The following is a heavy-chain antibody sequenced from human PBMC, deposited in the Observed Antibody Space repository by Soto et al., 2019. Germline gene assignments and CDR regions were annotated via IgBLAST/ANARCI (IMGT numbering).Heavy chain of an antibody. CDR1: GGSISSGGYY. V-gene: IGHV4-61*08. Sequence: SETLSLTCAVSGGSISSGGYYWSWIRQPPGKGLEWIGYIYYSGSTNYNPSLKSRVTISVDTSKNQFSLKLSSVTAADTAVYYCARQGGDFGPQPFDYWGQGTLVTVSS. CDR3: ARQGGDFGPQPFDY. J-gene: IGHJ4*02. CDR2: IYYSGST. D-gene: IGHD2-21*01.